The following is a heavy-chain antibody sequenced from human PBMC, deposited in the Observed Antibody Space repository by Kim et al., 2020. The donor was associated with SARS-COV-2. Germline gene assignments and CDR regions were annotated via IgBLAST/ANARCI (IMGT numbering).Heavy chain of an antibody. V-gene: IGHV3-33*06. CDR3: AKGAGGSGSMNLDY. D-gene: IGHD3-10*01. Sequence: ADCEKGRFTISRDNSKNTLYLQMNSLRAEDTAVYYCAKGAGGSGSMNLDYWGQGTLVTVSS. J-gene: IGHJ4*02.